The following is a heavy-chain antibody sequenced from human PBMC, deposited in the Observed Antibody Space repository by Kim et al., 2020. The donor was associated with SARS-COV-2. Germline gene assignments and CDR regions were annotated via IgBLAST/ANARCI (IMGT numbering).Heavy chain of an antibody. V-gene: IGHV3-30*02. CDR2: GSNN. D-gene: IGHD1-26*01. CDR3: ATKEQRGY. J-gene: IGHJ4*02. Sequence: GSNNNYADAVKGRFTIARDNSNNTSYRQMDSLRAEEKAVYYCATKEQRGYWGQGTLVTVSS.